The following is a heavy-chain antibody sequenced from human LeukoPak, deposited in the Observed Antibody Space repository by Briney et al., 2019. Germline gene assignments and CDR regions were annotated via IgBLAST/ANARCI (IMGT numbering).Heavy chain of an antibody. CDR2: ISYDGSNK. Sequence: QPGRSLRLSCAASGFTFSSYAMHWVRQAPGKGLEWVAVISYDGSNKYYADSVKGRFTISRDNSKNTLYLQMNSLRAEDTAVYYCARDPVGGFGKLSYFDYWGQGTLVTVSS. CDR3: ARDPVGGFGKLSYFDY. D-gene: IGHD3-10*01. J-gene: IGHJ4*02. V-gene: IGHV3-30*04. CDR1: GFTFSSYA.